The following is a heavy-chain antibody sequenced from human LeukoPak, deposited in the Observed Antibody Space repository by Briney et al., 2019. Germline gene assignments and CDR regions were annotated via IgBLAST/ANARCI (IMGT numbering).Heavy chain of an antibody. CDR2: ISCDGSNK. Sequence: TSGSLRRSCAASGFTCSNYAMHWVRQAPGQGLEGVAVISCDGSNKNYADYVKGRFTISRDTSKNTLYLQMNSLRAEDTAVYYCARFMGRDSSGYYARFDYWGKGTLVTVSS. CDR1: GFTCSNYA. D-gene: IGHD3-22*01. V-gene: IGHV3-30*04. J-gene: IGHJ4*02. CDR3: ARFMGRDSSGYYARFDY.